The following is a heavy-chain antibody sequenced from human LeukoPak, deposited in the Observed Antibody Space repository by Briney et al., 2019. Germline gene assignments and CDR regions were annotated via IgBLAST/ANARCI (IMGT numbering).Heavy chain of an antibody. CDR2: IKQDGSEK. Sequence: PGGSLRLSCAASGFTFSSYWMSWVRQAPGKGLEWVANIKQDGSEKYYVDSVKGRFTISRDNAKNSLYLQMNSLRAEDTAVYYCASLPGRTHYDFWSGYLFDYWGQGTLVTVSS. D-gene: IGHD3-3*01. V-gene: IGHV3-7*01. CDR3: ASLPGRTHYDFWSGYLFDY. J-gene: IGHJ4*02. CDR1: GFTFSSYW.